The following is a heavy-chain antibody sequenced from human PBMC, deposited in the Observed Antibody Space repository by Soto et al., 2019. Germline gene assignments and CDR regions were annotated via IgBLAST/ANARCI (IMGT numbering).Heavy chain of an antibody. CDR2: ISTGSSII. D-gene: IGHD1-26*01. CDR3: ARISGSYPGY. Sequence: GGSLRLSCAASGFTFSIYSMNWVRQAPGKGLEWVSYISTGSSIIYYADSMKGRFTVSRDDAKNSLYLQMNSLRAEDTAVYYCARISGSYPGYWGQGTLVTVSS. CDR1: GFTFSIYS. J-gene: IGHJ4*02. V-gene: IGHV3-48*01.